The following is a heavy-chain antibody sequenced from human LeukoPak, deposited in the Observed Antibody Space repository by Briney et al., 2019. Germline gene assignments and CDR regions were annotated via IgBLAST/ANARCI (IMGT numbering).Heavy chain of an antibody. Sequence: GGSLRLSCAASGFTVSSNYMSWVRQAPGKGLEGVSIFYRGGSTYYADSVKGRFTVSRDNSKNILYLQMNSLRAEDTAVYYCARGGDYPSYYYYMDVWGKGTTVTVSS. J-gene: IGHJ6*03. CDR3: ARGGDYPSYYYYMDV. CDR1: GFTVSSNY. CDR2: FYRGGST. D-gene: IGHD4-17*01. V-gene: IGHV3-66*01.